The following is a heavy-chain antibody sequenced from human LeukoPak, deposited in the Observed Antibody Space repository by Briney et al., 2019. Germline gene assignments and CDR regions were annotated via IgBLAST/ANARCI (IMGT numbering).Heavy chain of an antibody. CDR3: ARLVPRYGSGSQSDY. V-gene: IGHV4-39*07. Sequence: PSETLSLTCTVSGASISNSFYYWGWIRQPPGKGLEWIGEINHSGSTNYNPSLKSRVTISVDTSKNQFSLKLSSVTAADTAVYYCARLVPRYGSGSQSDYWGQGTLVTVSS. D-gene: IGHD3-10*01. J-gene: IGHJ4*02. CDR1: GASISNSFYY. CDR2: INHSGST.